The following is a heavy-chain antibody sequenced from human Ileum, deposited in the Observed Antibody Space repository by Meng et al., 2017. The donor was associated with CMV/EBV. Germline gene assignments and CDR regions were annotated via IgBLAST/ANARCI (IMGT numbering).Heavy chain of an antibody. CDR3: ARWGGEGSTSGLDS. J-gene: IGHJ4*02. V-gene: IGHV3-7*01. D-gene: IGHD2/OR15-2a*01. CDR2: IKEDGSEK. CDR1: GFRLDNYW. Sequence: SWAASGFRLDNYWMTWVRQAPEKGLEWVANIKEDGSEKNYVDSVKGRFTISRDNSNNLVHLQMSDLRAEDTSVYYCARWGGEGSTSGLDSWGQGTLVTVSS.